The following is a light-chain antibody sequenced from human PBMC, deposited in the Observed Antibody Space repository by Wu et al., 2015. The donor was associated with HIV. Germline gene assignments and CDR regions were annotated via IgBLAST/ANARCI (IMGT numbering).Light chain of an antibody. Sequence: DILLTQSPGTLSLSPGESATLSCRASHNVGSGYLTWYQQKPGQAPRLLIYGASKRATGIPDRFSGSGSAKDFTLSISRLGPEDLAVYYCQYYTLPFRTFG. CDR2: GAS. V-gene: IGKV3-20*01. CDR3: QYYTLPFRT. J-gene: IGKJ1*01. CDR1: HNVGSGY.